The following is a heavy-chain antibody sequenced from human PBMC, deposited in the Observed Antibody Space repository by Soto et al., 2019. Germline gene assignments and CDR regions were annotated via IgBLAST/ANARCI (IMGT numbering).Heavy chain of an antibody. D-gene: IGHD1-26*01. CDR1: GFTFSSYG. J-gene: IGHJ6*02. CDR2: IWYDGSNK. V-gene: IGHV3-33*01. Sequence: LRLSCAASGFTFSSYGMHWVRQAPGKGLEWVAVIWYDGSNKYYADSVKGRFTISRDNSKNTLYLQMNSLRAEDTAVYYCARGKKWELLPDYYYGMDVWGQGTTVTVSS. CDR3: ARGKKWELLPDYYYGMDV.